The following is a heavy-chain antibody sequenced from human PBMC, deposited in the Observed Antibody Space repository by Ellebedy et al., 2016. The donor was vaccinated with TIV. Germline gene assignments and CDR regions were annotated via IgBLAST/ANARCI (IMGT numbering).Heavy chain of an antibody. V-gene: IGHV1-2*02. J-gene: IGHJ4*02. Sequence: AASVKVSCKASGNTFTGYSVHWVRQAPGQGLEWVGWINPNSGDTYYAQKFQDRVTITRDTSVSTAYMGLSGLTSDDTAVYYCARGLLRWLVYWGQGTLVTVSS. CDR1: GNTFTGYS. CDR2: INPNSGDT. CDR3: ARGLLRWLVY. D-gene: IGHD6-19*01.